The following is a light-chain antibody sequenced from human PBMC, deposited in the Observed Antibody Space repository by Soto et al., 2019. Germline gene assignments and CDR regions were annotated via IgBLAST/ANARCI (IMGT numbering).Light chain of an antibody. CDR2: AAS. V-gene: IGKV1-39*01. CDR1: QSITTY. J-gene: IGKJ1*01. CDR3: QQSYYIPWT. Sequence: DIQMTQSPSALSASVGDRVTITCRASQSITTYLNWYQQKPGKAPKLLIYAASSLQSGVPSRFSGSGSGTHFTLTIPSLQPEDFATYSCQQSYYIPWTFGQGTKVEI.